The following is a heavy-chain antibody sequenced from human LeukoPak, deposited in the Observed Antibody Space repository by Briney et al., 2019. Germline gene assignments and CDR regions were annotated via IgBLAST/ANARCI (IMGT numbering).Heavy chain of an antibody. D-gene: IGHD3-3*01. CDR1: GYTFTSYG. Sequence: ASVKVSCKASGYTFTSYGISWVRQAPGQGLEWMGWISAYNGNTNYAQKLQGRVTVTTDTSTSTAYMELRSLRSDDTAVYYCARYHVLRFLEWPTRNGMDVWGQGTTVTVSS. CDR3: ARYHVLRFLEWPTRNGMDV. CDR2: ISAYNGNT. J-gene: IGHJ6*02. V-gene: IGHV1-18*01.